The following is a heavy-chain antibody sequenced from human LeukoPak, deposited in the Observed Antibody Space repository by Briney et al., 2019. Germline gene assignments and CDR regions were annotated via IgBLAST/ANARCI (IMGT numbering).Heavy chain of an antibody. Sequence: GGSLRLSCAASGFTFSSYGMHWVRQAPGKGLEWVAFIRYDGSNKYYADSVKGRFTISRDNSKNTLYLQMNSLRAEDTAVYYCARDNIYYDSSGYQNFDYWGQGTLVTVSS. CDR3: ARDNIYYDSSGYQNFDY. V-gene: IGHV3-30*02. CDR2: IRYDGSNK. CDR1: GFTFSSYG. D-gene: IGHD3-22*01. J-gene: IGHJ4*02.